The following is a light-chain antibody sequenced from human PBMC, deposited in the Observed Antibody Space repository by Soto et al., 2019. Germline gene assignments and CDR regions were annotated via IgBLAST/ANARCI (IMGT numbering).Light chain of an antibody. Sequence: EIVLTQSPATLSLSPGERATLSCRASQGVSSYLAWYQQKPGQAPRLLIYDASNRATGIPARLSGSGPGTDFALTITSRECEDFAVYYCQQRSNWLTFGGGTKVEI. CDR1: QGVSSY. CDR3: QQRSNWLT. CDR2: DAS. J-gene: IGKJ4*01. V-gene: IGKV3D-11*01.